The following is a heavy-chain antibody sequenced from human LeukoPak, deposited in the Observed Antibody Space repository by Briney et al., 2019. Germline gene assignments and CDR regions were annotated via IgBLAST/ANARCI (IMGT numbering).Heavy chain of an antibody. CDR1: GYTFNIYG. J-gene: IGHJ4*02. Sequence: ASVKVSCKASGYTFNIYGISWVRQAPGQGLEWLGWISGYNGNTNYAQKLQGRVTMTTDTSTSTAYMELRSLRSDDTAVYYCARDEDYGSGSRAFDYWGQGTLVTVSS. CDR3: ARDEDYGSGSRAFDY. D-gene: IGHD3-10*01. V-gene: IGHV1-18*01. CDR2: ISGYNGNT.